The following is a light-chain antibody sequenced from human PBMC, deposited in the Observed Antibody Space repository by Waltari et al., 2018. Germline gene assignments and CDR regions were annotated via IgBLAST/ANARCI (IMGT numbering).Light chain of an antibody. J-gene: IGKJ5*01. Sequence: DIQMTQSPSSLSASVGDRVTITCRASQDIGNYLAWYQHKPGKVPQVLIYDASTVESGVPGRVSGSGCGTEFTLTISSLQREDLGTYYCQKSNSAPFTFGQGTRLEIK. V-gene: IGKV1-27*01. CDR3: QKSNSAPFT. CDR1: QDIGNY. CDR2: DAS.